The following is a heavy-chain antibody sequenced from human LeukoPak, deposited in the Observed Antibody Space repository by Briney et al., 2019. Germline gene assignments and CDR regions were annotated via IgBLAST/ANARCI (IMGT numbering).Heavy chain of an antibody. CDR1: GFTFSSYA. D-gene: IGHD1-26*01. CDR3: AKDVGIVGANGFDY. Sequence: GGSLRLSCAASGFTFSSYAMSWVRQAPGKGLEWVSAISGSGGSTYYADSVKGRFTISRDNSKNTLYLQMNSLRAENTAVYYCAKDVGIVGANGFDYWGQGTLVTVSS. V-gene: IGHV3-23*01. J-gene: IGHJ4*02. CDR2: ISGSGGST.